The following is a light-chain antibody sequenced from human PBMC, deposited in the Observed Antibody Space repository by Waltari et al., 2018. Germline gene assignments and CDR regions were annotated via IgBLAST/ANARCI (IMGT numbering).Light chain of an antibody. CDR1: SSDVGGYNF. CDR2: DVT. V-gene: IGLV2-14*03. J-gene: IGLJ3*02. Sequence: QSASTQPASVSGSPGQSVTIPCTGTSSDVGGYNFVSWYQPHPGRAPKLMLYDVTHRPSGVSTRFSGYKSGDTASLTISGLQAADEAEYYCSSYSSTNAVVFGGGTQLTV. CDR3: SSYSSTNAVV.